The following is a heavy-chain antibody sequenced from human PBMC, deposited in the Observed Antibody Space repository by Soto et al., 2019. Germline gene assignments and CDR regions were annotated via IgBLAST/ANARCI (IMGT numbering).Heavy chain of an antibody. V-gene: IGHV3-66*01. D-gene: IGHD4-17*01. Sequence: GGSLRLSCAASGFTVSSNYMSWVRQAPGKGLEWVSVIYSGGSTCYADSVKGRFTISRDNSKNTLYLQMNSLRAEDTAVYYCAKVRGFTVLDYWGQGTLVTVSS. CDR1: GFTVSSNY. CDR2: IYSGGST. CDR3: AKVRGFTVLDY. J-gene: IGHJ4*02.